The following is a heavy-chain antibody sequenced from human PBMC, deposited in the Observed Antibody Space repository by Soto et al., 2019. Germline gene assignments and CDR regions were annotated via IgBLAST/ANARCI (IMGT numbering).Heavy chain of an antibody. D-gene: IGHD2-2*01. CDR1: GFTFSSYS. V-gene: IGHV3-21*01. Sequence: PGGSLRLSCAASGFTFSSYSMNWVRQAPGKGLEWVSSISSSSSYIYYADSVKGRFTISRDNAKNSLYLQMNSLRAEDTAVYYCARDKTRDCSSTSCCGGVGYGMDVWGQGTTVTVSS. J-gene: IGHJ6*02. CDR2: ISSSSSYI. CDR3: ARDKTRDCSSTSCCGGVGYGMDV.